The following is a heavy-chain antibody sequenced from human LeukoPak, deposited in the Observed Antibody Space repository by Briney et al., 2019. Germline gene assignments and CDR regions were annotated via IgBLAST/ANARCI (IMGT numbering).Heavy chain of an antibody. V-gene: IGHV1-2*02. CDR2: INPNSGGT. Sequence: ASVKVSCKASGYTFNSYGISWVRQAPGQGLEWMGWINPNSGGTNYAQKFQGRVTMTRDTSISTAYMELSRLRSDDTAVYYCARDGLVPAAIWGYWGQGTLVTVSS. CDR1: GYTFNSYG. CDR3: ARDGLVPAAIWGY. J-gene: IGHJ4*02. D-gene: IGHD2-2*01.